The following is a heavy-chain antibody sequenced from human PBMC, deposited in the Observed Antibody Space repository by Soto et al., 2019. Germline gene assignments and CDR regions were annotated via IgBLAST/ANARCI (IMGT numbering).Heavy chain of an antibody. CDR2: IIPIFGTA. Sequence: GASVKVSCKASGGTFSSYAISWVRQAPGQGLEWMGGIIPIFGTANYAQKFQGRVTITADKSTSTAYMELSSLRSEDTAVYYCARGRITIFGVVIMTSPNLGYYGMDVWGQGTTVTVSS. J-gene: IGHJ6*02. CDR3: ARGRITIFGVVIMTSPNLGYYGMDV. D-gene: IGHD3-3*01. CDR1: GGTFSSYA. V-gene: IGHV1-69*06.